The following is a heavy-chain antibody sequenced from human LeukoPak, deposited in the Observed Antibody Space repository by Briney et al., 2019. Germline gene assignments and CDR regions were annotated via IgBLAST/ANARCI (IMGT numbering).Heavy chain of an antibody. CDR1: GSTFTGYY. J-gene: IGHJ6*03. D-gene: IGHD3-10*01. Sequence: GASVKVSCKASGSTFTGYYMHWVRQAPGQGLEWMGWINPNSGGTNYAQKFQGRVTMTRDTSISTAYMELSRLRSDDTAVYYCASNLLLYYYYYMDVWGKGTTVTVSS. V-gene: IGHV1-2*02. CDR3: ASNLLLYYYYYMDV. CDR2: INPNSGGT.